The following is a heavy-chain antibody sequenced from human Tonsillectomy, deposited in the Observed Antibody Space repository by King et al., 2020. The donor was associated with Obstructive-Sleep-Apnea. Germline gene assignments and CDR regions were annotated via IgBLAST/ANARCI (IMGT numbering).Heavy chain of an antibody. CDR2: IIWNSNTI. Sequence: DVQLVESGGGLVQPGRSLRLSCAASGFTFDEYAMHWVRQAPGKGLEWVSGIIWNSNTIGYADSVKGRFTISRDNAKNSLYLQMNSLRAEDTALYYCAKDIKVPLDTHYDYGMDVWGQGTTVTVSS. V-gene: IGHV3-9*01. J-gene: IGHJ6*02. CDR3: AKDIKVPLDTHYDYGMDV. CDR1: GFTFDEYA. D-gene: IGHD3/OR15-3a*01.